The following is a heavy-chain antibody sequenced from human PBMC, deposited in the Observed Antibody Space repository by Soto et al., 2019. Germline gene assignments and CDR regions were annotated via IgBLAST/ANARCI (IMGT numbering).Heavy chain of an antibody. V-gene: IGHV4-34*01. CDR1: GGSFSGYY. CDR3: ARLYCSGGRCYSPYYYYGMDV. Sequence: SETLSLTCAVYGGSFSGYYWSWIRQPPGKGLEWIGEINHSGSTNYNPSLKSRVTISVDTSKNQFSLKLSSVTAADTAVYYCARLYCSGGRCYSPYYYYGMDVWGQGTTVTVSS. D-gene: IGHD2-15*01. J-gene: IGHJ6*02. CDR2: INHSGST.